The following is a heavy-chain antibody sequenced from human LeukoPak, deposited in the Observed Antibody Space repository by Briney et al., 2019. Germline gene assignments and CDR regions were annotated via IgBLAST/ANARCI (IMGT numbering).Heavy chain of an antibody. D-gene: IGHD3-22*01. CDR3: ARGQTGSSGYAVDY. V-gene: IGHV1-8*01. CDR1: GYTFTSYD. J-gene: IGHJ4*02. CDR2: MNPNSGNT. Sequence: ASVKVSCKASGYTFTSYDINWVRQATGQGLEWMGRMNPNSGNTGYAQKFQGRVTMTRNTSISTAYMELSSLRSEDTAVYYCARGQTGSSGYAVDYWGQGTLVTVSS.